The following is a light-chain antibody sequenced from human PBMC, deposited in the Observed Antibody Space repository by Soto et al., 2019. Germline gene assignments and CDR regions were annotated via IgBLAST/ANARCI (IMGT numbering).Light chain of an antibody. V-gene: IGLV1-51*01. CDR2: DNN. CDR1: SSNVGSHY. Sequence: QSVLTQPPSVSAAPGQKVTISCSGSSSNVGSHYVSWYQQLPGTAPKLLIYDNNKRPSGIPDRFSGSKSGTSATLGITGLQTGDEADYYCGTWGSSLSAGVFGGGTKVTVL. CDR3: GTWGSSLSAGV. J-gene: IGLJ2*01.